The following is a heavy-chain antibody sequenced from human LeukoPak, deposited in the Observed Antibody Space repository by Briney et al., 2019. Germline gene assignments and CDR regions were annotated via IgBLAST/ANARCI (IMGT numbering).Heavy chain of an antibody. CDR3: ARGRRALSSWTGLRSYYFDY. D-gene: IGHD6-13*01. Sequence: SETLSLTCAVYGGSFSGYYWSWIRQPPGRGLEWVGEINHSGSTNYNPSLKSRDTISVDTSKNQFSLKLSSVTAADRAVYYCARGRRALSSWTGLRSYYFDYWGQGTLVTVSS. CDR1: GGSFSGYY. CDR2: INHSGST. V-gene: IGHV4-34*01. J-gene: IGHJ4*02.